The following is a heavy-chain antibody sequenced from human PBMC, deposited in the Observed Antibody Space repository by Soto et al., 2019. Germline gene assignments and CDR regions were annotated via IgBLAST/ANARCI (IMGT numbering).Heavy chain of an antibody. D-gene: IGHD3-22*01. CDR3: ARSVPVVVVITDFDY. CDR2: ISAYNGNT. CDR1: GYTFTSYG. V-gene: IGHV1-18*01. J-gene: IGHJ4*02. Sequence: GASVKVSCKASGYTFTSYGISCVRHAPGQGLEWMGWISAYNGNTNYAQKLQGRVTMTTDTSTSTAYMELRSLRSDDTAVYYCARSVPVVVVITDFDYWGQGTLVTVSS.